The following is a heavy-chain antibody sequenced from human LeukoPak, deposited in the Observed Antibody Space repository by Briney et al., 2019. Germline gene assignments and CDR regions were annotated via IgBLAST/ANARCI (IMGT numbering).Heavy chain of an antibody. J-gene: IGHJ4*02. D-gene: IGHD2-21*02. CDR2: IYYSGST. Sequence: SETLSLTCTVSGGSISSSSYYWGWIRQPPGKGLEWIGSIYYSGSTYYNPSLKSRVTISVDTSKNQFSLKLSSVTAADTAVYYCARTGGDPNPADYWGQGTLVTVSS. CDR3: ARTGGDPNPADY. CDR1: GGSISSSSYY. V-gene: IGHV4-39*07.